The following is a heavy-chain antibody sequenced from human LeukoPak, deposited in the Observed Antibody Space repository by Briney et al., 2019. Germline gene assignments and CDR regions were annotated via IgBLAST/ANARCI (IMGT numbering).Heavy chain of an antibody. Sequence: GGSLRLSCAASGFTFSSYAMSWVRQAPGKGLEWVSGISGSDGSTNYADSVKGRFTISRENSKNTLYLQMNSLRAEDTAVYYCAKDSLLTVATDAFDIWGQGTMVTVSS. V-gene: IGHV3-23*01. CDR2: ISGSDGST. CDR1: GFTFSSYA. J-gene: IGHJ3*02. CDR3: AKDSLLTVATDAFDI. D-gene: IGHD5-12*01.